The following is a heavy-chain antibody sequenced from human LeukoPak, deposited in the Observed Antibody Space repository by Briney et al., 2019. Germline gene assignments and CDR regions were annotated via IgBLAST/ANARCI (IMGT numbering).Heavy chain of an antibody. Sequence: PSETLSLTCAVSGYSISSDYYLGWIRHPPGKGLEWIGSISHSGSTSYNPSLKSRVTISLDTSKNQFFLKLSSVAAADTAVYYCARSSGWGRYDHWGQGTLVTVSS. J-gene: IGHJ5*02. CDR2: ISHSGST. CDR3: ARSSGWGRYDH. D-gene: IGHD6-19*01. V-gene: IGHV4-38-2*01. CDR1: GYSISSDYY.